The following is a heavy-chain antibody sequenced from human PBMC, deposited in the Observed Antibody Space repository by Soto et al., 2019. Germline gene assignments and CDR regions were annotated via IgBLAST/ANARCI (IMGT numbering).Heavy chain of an antibody. J-gene: IGHJ5*02. Sequence: GESLKISCRTSGYSFPTYWIAWVRQRPWKGLEWMGAVYPGDSDTKYSPSFQGHVTISADMSIGTAFLQWSSLNASDTAMYYCARRPNWNYIMNWLDTWGPGTMVTV. CDR2: VYPGDSDT. CDR3: ARRPNWNYIMNWLDT. V-gene: IGHV5-51*01. CDR1: GYSFPTYW. D-gene: IGHD3-16*01.